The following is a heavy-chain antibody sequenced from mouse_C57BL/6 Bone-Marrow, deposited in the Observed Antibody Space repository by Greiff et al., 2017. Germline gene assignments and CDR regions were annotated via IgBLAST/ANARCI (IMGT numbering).Heavy chain of an antibody. J-gene: IGHJ1*03. V-gene: IGHV1-15*01. CDR3: TRSPHSSPRV. Sequence: QVQLKESGAELVRPGASVTLSCKASGYTFTDYEMHWVKQTPVHGLEWIGAIDPETGGTAYNQKFKGKAILTADKSSSTAYMELRSLTSEDSAVYYCTRSPHSSPRVWGTGTTVTVSS. D-gene: IGHD1-1*01. CDR2: IDPETGGT. CDR1: GYTFTDYE.